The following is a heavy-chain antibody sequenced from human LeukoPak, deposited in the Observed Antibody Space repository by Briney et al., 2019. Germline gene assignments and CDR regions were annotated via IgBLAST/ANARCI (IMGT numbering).Heavy chain of an antibody. CDR3: ARALAEQLIHNWFDP. Sequence: GGSLRLSCAASGFTFSSYWMSWVRQAPGKGLEWVAVISYDGSNKYYADSVKGRFTISRDNSKNTLYLQMNSLRAEDTAVYYCARALAEQLIHNWFDPWGQGTLVTVSS. CDR1: GFTFSSYW. D-gene: IGHD6-13*01. V-gene: IGHV3-30*03. J-gene: IGHJ5*02. CDR2: ISYDGSNK.